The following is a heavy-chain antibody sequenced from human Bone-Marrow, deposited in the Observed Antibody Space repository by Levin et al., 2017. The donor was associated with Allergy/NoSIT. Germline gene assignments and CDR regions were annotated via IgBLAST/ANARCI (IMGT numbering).Heavy chain of an antibody. CDR1: GFTFSSYE. D-gene: IGHD5-18*01. J-gene: IGHJ5*02. V-gene: IGHV3-48*03. CDR3: ARGRGKIQRWPGPLPRRNWFDP. Sequence: PGGSLRLSCAASGFTFSSYEMNWVRQAPGKGLEWVSYISSSGSTIYYADSVKGRFTISRDNAKNSLYLQMNSLRAEDTAVYYCARGRGKIQRWPGPLPRRNWFDPWGQGTLVTVSS. CDR2: ISSSGSTI.